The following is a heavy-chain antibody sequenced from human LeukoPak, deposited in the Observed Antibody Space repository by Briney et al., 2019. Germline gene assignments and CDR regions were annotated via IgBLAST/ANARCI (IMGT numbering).Heavy chain of an antibody. Sequence: GASVKVSCKASGGTFSSYAISWVRQAPGQGLEWMGWINPNSGGTNYAQKFQGRVTMTRDTSISTAYMELSRLRSDDTAVYYCARGTKMTPWGQGTLVTVSS. D-gene: IGHD2-8*01. CDR2: INPNSGGT. J-gene: IGHJ5*02. CDR1: GGTFSSYA. CDR3: ARGTKMTP. V-gene: IGHV1-2*02.